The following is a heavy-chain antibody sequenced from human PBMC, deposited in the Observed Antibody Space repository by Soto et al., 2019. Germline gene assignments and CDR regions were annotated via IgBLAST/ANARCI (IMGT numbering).Heavy chain of an antibody. CDR2: IYYSGST. Sequence: LEILAHSCTVSGGSSSSYYWSWIMKPPGKGLEWIEYIYYSGSTNYNPSLKSRVTISVDTSKNQFSLKLSSVTAADTAVYYCAREGYSSTYYYNGMDVRGKGTTVTVSS. V-gene: IGHV4-59*01. CDR1: GGSSSSYY. J-gene: IGHJ6*04. CDR3: AREGYSSTYYYNGMDV. D-gene: IGHD6-13*01.